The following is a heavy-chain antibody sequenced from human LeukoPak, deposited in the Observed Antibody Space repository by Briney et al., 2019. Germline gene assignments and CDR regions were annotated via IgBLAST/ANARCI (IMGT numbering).Heavy chain of an antibody. Sequence: PGGSLRLSCTASGFSFSTYAMNWVRQAPGKGLEWVSTISGGGGSTFYADSVKGRFTISRDNSKNTLYLQMSSLRAEDTAVYYCAKGRGWLQLFDYWGQGTLVTVSS. CDR1: GFSFSTYA. CDR3: AKGRGWLQLFDY. J-gene: IGHJ4*02. D-gene: IGHD5-24*01. V-gene: IGHV3-23*01. CDR2: ISGGGGST.